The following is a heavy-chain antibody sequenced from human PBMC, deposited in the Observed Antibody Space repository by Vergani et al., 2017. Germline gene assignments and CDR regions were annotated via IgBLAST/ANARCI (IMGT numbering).Heavy chain of an antibody. CDR1: GFTFSSYA. V-gene: IGHV3-30-3*01. D-gene: IGHD3-22*01. J-gene: IGHJ4*02. Sequence: QVQLVESGGGVVQPGRSLRLSCAASGFTFSSYAMHWVRQAPGKGLEWVAVISYDGSNKYYADSLKGRFTISRDNSKNSVYLQMNSLRAEDTAIYYCARKKYYXSKDYYQVEPFDYWGQGTLVTVSS. CDR3: ARKKYYXSKDYYQVEPFDY. CDR2: ISYDGSNK.